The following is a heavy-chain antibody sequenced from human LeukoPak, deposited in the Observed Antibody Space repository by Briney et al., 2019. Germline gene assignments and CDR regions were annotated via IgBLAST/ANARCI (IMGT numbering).Heavy chain of an antibody. CDR2: INPNSGGT. J-gene: IGHJ1*01. CDR3: ARCVAVAGD. D-gene: IGHD5-12*01. V-gene: IGHV1-2*02. CDR1: GYTFSGYY. Sequence: ASVKVSSTASGYTFSGYYIHGVRQAPGQGLEWMGWINPNSGGTNYAQKFQGRVTMTRDTSISTAYMELSRLRSDDTAVYYCARCVAVAGDWGPGILVTVSS.